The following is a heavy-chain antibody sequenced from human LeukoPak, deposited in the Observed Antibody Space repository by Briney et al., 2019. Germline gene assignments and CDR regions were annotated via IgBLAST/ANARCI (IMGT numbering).Heavy chain of an antibody. CDR1: GFTFSSYA. CDR3: ARDRIPITMARPFSPLPNWFDP. Sequence: PGGPLRLSCAASGFTFSSYAMHWVRQAPGKGLEWVAVISYYGSNKYYADSVKGRFTISRDNSKNTLYLQMNSLRAEDTAVYYCARDRIPITMARPFSPLPNWFDPWGQGTLVTVSS. CDR2: ISYYGSNK. D-gene: IGHD3-10*01. V-gene: IGHV3-30-3*01. J-gene: IGHJ5*02.